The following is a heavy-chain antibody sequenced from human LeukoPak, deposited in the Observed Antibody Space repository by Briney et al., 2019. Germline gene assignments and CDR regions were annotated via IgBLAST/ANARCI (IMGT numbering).Heavy chain of an antibody. CDR1: GYTFTSYD. CDR3: AIEGTYYDFWSGYYRTDY. D-gene: IGHD3-3*01. J-gene: IGHJ4*02. CDR2: MNPNSGNT. Sequence: ASVKASCKASGYTFTSYDINWVRQATGQGLEWMGWMNPNSGNTGYAQKFQGRVTMTRNTSISTAYMELSSLRSEDTAVYYCAIEGTYYDFWSGYYRTDYWGQGTLVTVSS. V-gene: IGHV1-8*01.